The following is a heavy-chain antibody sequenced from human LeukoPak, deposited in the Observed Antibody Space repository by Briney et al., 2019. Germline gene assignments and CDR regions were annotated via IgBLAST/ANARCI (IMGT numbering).Heavy chain of an antibody. CDR3: ARQYSGTYYRSFDY. V-gene: IGHV5-51*01. J-gene: IGHJ4*02. CDR1: GYSFTNYW. Sequence: GESLKISCKGSGYSFTNYWIGWVRQMPGKGLEWMGVIYPGDPDTRYSPSFQGQVTISADKSISTAYLQWSSLKASDTAMYYCARQYSGTYYRSFDYWGQGTLVTVSS. D-gene: IGHD3-10*01. CDR2: IYPGDPDT.